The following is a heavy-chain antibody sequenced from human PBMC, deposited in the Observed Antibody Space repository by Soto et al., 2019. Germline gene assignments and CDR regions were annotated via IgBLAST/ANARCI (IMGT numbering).Heavy chain of an antibody. V-gene: IGHV3-30*18. D-gene: IGHD3-3*01. CDR1: GFTFSSYG. CDR2: ISYDGSNK. CDR3: AKQHYDFWSGLDY. J-gene: IGHJ4*02. Sequence: GSLRLSCAASGFTFSSYGMHWVRQAPGKGLEWVAVISYDGSNKYYADSVKGRFTISRDNSKNTLYLQMNSLRAEDTAVYYCAKQHYDFWSGLDYWGQGTQVTVSS.